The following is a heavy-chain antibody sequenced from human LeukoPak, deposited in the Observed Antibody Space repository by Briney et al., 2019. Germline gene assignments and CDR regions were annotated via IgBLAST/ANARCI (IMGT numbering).Heavy chain of an antibody. CDR3: ARETGDLYYYYYMDV. CDR1: GYTFTGYY. J-gene: IGHJ6*03. CDR2: INPNSGGT. V-gene: IGHV1-2*06. D-gene: IGHD7-27*01. Sequence: ASVKVSCKASGYTFTGYYMHWVRQAPGQGLEWMGRINPNSGGTNYAQKFQGRVTMTRDTSISTAYMELSRLRSDDTAVYYCARETGDLYYYYYMDVWGKGTTVTVSS.